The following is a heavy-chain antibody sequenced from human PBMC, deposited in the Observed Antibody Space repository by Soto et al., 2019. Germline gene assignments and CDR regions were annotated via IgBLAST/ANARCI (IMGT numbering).Heavy chain of an antibody. Sequence: PSETLSLTCTVSGGSVSSGSYYWSWIRQPPGKGLEWIGYIYYSGSTNYNPSLKSRVTISVDTSKNQFSLKLSSVTAADTAVYYCARDSPTNIVVVVAAPKPSVLNGMDVWGQGTTVTVSS. CDR2: IYYSGST. J-gene: IGHJ6*02. V-gene: IGHV4-61*01. CDR3: ARDSPTNIVVVVAAPKPSVLNGMDV. D-gene: IGHD2-15*01. CDR1: GGSVSSGSYY.